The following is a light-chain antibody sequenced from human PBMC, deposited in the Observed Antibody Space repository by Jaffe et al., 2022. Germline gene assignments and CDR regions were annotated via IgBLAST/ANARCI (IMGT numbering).Light chain of an antibody. CDR3: QQSET. CDR1: QNIYTW. V-gene: IGKV1-5*03. CDR2: KAS. J-gene: IGKJ1*01. Sequence: DIQMTQSPSTLSASVGDRITITCRASQNIYTWLAWYQQKPGKAPKLLIYKASTLETGVPSRFSGNGSGTEFTLTINSLQPDDFATYYCQQSETFGQGTKVEIK.